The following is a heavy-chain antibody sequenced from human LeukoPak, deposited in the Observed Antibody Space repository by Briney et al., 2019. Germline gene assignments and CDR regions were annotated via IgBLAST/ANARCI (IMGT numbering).Heavy chain of an antibody. Sequence: GGSLRLSCTPSGFTLGDYAMSWVRQAPEKGLEWVGFIRRKGYDRTTQYAASVKGRFTISRDDSKSIAYLQMNSLKTEDTAVYYCTRHMTTVTPYYFDYWGQGTLVTVSS. V-gene: IGHV3-49*04. D-gene: IGHD4-17*01. CDR2: IRRKGYDRTT. CDR3: TRHMTTVTPYYFDY. CDR1: GFTLGDYA. J-gene: IGHJ4*02.